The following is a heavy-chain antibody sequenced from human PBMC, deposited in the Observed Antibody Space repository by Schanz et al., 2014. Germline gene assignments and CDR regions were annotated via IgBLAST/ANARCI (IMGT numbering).Heavy chain of an antibody. CDR3: ARDPQYYYGSGRGY. D-gene: IGHD3-10*01. V-gene: IGHV1-69*08. CDR1: GGTFRSYT. CDR2: TTPTLGKV. Sequence: QVQLVQSGAEVKKPGSSVKVSCKASGGTFRSYTVSWVRQAPGQGLEWMGRTTPTLGKVDYAQKFQGRVTITADISTSTAYMELISLTSEDTAVYYCARDPQYYYGSGRGYWGQGTLVTVST. J-gene: IGHJ4*02.